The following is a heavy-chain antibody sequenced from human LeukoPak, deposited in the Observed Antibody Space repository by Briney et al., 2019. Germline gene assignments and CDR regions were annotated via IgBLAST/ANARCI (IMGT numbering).Heavy chain of an antibody. V-gene: IGHV1-2*02. J-gene: IGHJ4*02. CDR2: INPNSGGT. D-gene: IGHD2-8*01. Sequence: ASVKVSCKASGYTFTSCGISWVRQAPGQGLEWMGWINPNSGGTNYAQKFQGRVTMTRDTSISTAYMELSRLRSDDTAVYYCARNLPIVLMVFDYWGQGTLVTVSS. CDR1: GYTFTSCG. CDR3: ARNLPIVLMVFDY.